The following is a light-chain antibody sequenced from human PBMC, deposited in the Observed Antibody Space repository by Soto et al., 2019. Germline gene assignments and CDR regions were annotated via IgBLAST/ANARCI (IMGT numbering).Light chain of an antibody. Sequence: QSALTQLRSVCGSPGQSVTLSCTGTTSDVGGFNYVSWYQQHPGKAPKVMIYDVSERPSGVPDRFSGSKSGNTATLPISGLQAEDEGDYYCGSYAGRPMYVVGTGSKFTV. CDR1: TSDVGGFNY. V-gene: IGLV2-11*01. CDR2: DVS. CDR3: GSYAGRPMYV. J-gene: IGLJ1*01.